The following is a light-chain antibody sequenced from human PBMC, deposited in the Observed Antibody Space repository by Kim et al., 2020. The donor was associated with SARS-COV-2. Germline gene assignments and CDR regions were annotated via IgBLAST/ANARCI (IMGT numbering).Light chain of an antibody. V-gene: IGKV1-39*01. CDR2: AAS. J-gene: IGKJ1*01. CDR3: QQSYSTPPRT. Sequence: AVGDRVTITCRASQSISSYLNWYQQKPGKAPKLLIYAASSLQSGVSSRFSGSGSGTDFTLTISSLQPEDFASYYCQQSYSTPPRTFGQGTKVDIK. CDR1: QSISSY.